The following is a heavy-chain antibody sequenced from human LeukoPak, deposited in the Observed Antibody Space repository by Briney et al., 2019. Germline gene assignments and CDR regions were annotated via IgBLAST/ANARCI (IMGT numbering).Heavy chain of an antibody. CDR1: GFTFSSYA. Sequence: GGSLRLSCAASGFTFSSYAMPWVRQAPGKGLEWVAVISYDGSNKYYADSVKGRFTISRDNSKNTLYLQMNSLRAEDTAVYYCARDIKGTRYCSGGSCYRVGFAYWGQGTLVTVSS. D-gene: IGHD2-15*01. J-gene: IGHJ4*02. CDR2: ISYDGSNK. V-gene: IGHV3-30-3*01. CDR3: ARDIKGTRYCSGGSCYRVGFAY.